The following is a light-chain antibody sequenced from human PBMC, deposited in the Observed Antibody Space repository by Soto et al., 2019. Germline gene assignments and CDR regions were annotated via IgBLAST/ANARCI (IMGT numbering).Light chain of an antibody. V-gene: IGLV2-14*03. CDR1: SSDVGGYNY. J-gene: IGLJ1*01. CDR2: DVS. Sequence: QSALTQPASVSGSPGQSITISCTGTSSDVGGYNYVSWYQHHPGKAPKLMIYDVSNRPSGVSNRFSGSKSGNTASLIISGLQAEDEADYYCSSYTSSSTLSTDVFGTGTKPTVL. CDR3: SSYTSSSTLSTDV.